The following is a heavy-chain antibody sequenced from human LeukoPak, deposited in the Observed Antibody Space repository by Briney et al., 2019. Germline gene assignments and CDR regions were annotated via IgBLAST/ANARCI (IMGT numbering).Heavy chain of an antibody. Sequence: GGSLRLSCAASGFTFSSYAMHWVRQAPGKGLEWVAVISYDGSNKYYADSVKGRFTISRDNSKNTLYLQMNSLRAEDTAVYYCARSMSIAATPLCFDYWGQGTLVTVSS. D-gene: IGHD6-6*01. J-gene: IGHJ4*02. CDR3: ARSMSIAATPLCFDY. CDR2: ISYDGSNK. CDR1: GFTFSSYA. V-gene: IGHV3-30-3*01.